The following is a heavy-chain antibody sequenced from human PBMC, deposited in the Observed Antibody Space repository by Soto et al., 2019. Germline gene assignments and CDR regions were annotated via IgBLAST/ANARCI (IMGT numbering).Heavy chain of an antibody. Sequence: ASVKVSCKASGYTFTGYYMHWVRQAPGQGLEWMGWINPNSGGTNYAQKFQGWVTMTRDTSISTAYTELSRLRSDDTAVYYCARSELYDFFMDVWGKGTTVTVSS. D-gene: IGHD3-3*01. J-gene: IGHJ6*03. CDR1: GYTFTGYY. CDR2: INPNSGGT. CDR3: ARSELYDFFMDV. V-gene: IGHV1-2*04.